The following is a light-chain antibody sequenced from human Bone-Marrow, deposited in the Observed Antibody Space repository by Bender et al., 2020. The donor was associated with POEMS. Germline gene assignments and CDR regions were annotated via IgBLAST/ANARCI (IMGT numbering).Light chain of an antibody. V-gene: IGLV2-14*01. Sequence: QSALTQPASVSGSAGQSITISCTGTSNDVVAYNYVSWYQQHPGEAPKLVIFEVSKRPSGVPDRFSGSKSVNTASLTISGLQAEDEADYYCSSYTSSIVVFGGGTKLTVL. CDR1: SNDVVAYNY. J-gene: IGLJ2*01. CDR3: SSYTSSIVV. CDR2: EVS.